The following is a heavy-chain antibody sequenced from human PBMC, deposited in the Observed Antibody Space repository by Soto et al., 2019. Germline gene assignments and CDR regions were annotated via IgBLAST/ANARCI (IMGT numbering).Heavy chain of an antibody. CDR3: AHDYYDSSTYYPHDAFDI. J-gene: IGHJ3*02. CDR1: GFSLTTSDMG. D-gene: IGHD3-22*01. Sequence: SGPTLVNPTQTLTLTCSFSGFSLTTSDMGVGWIRQSPGQALEWLALIYWNDDKRYSPSLTSRLTITKGTSKNQVVLTMTNMDPVDTATYYCAHDYYDSSTYYPHDAFDIWGQGTLVTVSS. V-gene: IGHV2-5*01. CDR2: IYWNDDK.